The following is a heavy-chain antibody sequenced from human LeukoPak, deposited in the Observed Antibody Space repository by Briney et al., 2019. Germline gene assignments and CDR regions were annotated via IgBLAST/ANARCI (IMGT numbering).Heavy chain of an antibody. CDR1: GFTFSSYW. V-gene: IGHV3-7*01. J-gene: IGHJ5*02. D-gene: IGHD2-15*01. Sequence: GGSLRLSCAASGFTFSSYWMSWVRQAPGKGLEWVANIKQDGSEKYYADSVKGRFTISRDNAKNSLYLQMNSLRAEDTAVYYCARDKVGGVVAAGPFDPWGQGTLVTVSS. CDR3: ARDKVGGVVAAGPFDP. CDR2: IKQDGSEK.